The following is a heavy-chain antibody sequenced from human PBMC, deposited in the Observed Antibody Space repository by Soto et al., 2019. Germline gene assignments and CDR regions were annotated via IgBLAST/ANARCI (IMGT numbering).Heavy chain of an antibody. CDR1: GGSISSYY. CDR2: IYYSGST. CDR3: ARASMTALFDY. J-gene: IGHJ4*02. V-gene: IGHV4-59*01. Sequence: SETLSLTCTVSGGSISSYYWSWIRQPPGKGLEWIGYIYYSGSTNYNPSLKSRVTISVDTSKNQFSLKLSSVTAADTAVYYCARASMTALFDYWGQGTLVTVSS.